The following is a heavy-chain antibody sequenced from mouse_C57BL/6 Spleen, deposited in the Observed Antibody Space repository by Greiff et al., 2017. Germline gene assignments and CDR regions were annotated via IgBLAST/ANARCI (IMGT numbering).Heavy chain of an antibody. Sequence: VQLQQSGPVLVKPGASVKMSCKASGYTFTDYYMNWVKQSHGKSLEWIGVINPYNGGTSYNQKFKGKATLTVDKSSSTAYMELNSLTSEDSAVYYCARRGGNYDYYAMDYWGQGTSVTVSS. V-gene: IGHV1-19*01. D-gene: IGHD2-1*01. CDR1: GYTFTDYY. CDR3: ARRGGNYDYYAMDY. CDR2: INPYNGGT. J-gene: IGHJ4*01.